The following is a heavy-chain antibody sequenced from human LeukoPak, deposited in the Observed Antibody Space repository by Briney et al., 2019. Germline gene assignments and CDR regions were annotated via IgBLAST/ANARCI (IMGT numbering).Heavy chain of an antibody. CDR1: GFTFSDYY. V-gene: IGHV3-11*01. CDR3: ARAQDLFTAGLFYYFDY. D-gene: IGHD5-18*01. CDR2: ISSSGSTI. J-gene: IGHJ4*02. Sequence: PGGSLRLSCAASGFTFSDYYMSWIRQAPGKGLEWVSYISSSGSTIYYAASVKGRFTISRDNAKNSLYLQMNSLRAEDTAVYYCARAQDLFTAGLFYYFDYWGQETLVTVSS.